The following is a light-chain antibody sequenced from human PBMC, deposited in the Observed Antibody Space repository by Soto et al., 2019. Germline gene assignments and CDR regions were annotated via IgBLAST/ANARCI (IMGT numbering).Light chain of an antibody. V-gene: IGLV8-61*01. CDR3: VLYMGRGIRV. Sequence: QTVVTREPSFSVSPGGTVTLTCGLSSGSVSTNYYPSWYQQTPGQAPRTLIYSTNTRSSGVPDRFSGSILGNKAALTITGAQADDESDYFCVLYMGRGIRVFGGGTKLTVL. CDR2: STN. J-gene: IGLJ3*02. CDR1: SGSVSTNYY.